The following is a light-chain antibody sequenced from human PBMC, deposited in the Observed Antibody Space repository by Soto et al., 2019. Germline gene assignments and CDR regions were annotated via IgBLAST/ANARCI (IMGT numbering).Light chain of an antibody. CDR2: EVS. CDR3: SSYTTTTAWV. J-gene: IGLJ3*02. Sequence: QSALTQPASVSGSPGQSITISCTGSSSDVGAYKYVSWFQQHPGKAPKLIIYEVSNRPSGVSDRFSGSKSGNTASLTISGLQAEDEVDYHCSSYTTTTAWVFGGGTKLTVL. CDR1: SSDVGAYKY. V-gene: IGLV2-14*01.